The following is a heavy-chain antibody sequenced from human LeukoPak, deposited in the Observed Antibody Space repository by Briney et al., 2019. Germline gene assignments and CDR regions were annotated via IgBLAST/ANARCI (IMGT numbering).Heavy chain of an antibody. J-gene: IGHJ4*02. CDR2: ISSNGGST. D-gene: IGHD5-18*01. CDR1: GFTFISYA. V-gene: IGHV3-64*01. CDR3: VRRRGYSYAL. Sequence: GGSLRLSCAASGFTFISYAMDWVRQAPGKGLEYVSGISSNGGSTYYASSVKGRFTISRDNSKTTLDLQMGSLRAEDMAVYYCVRRRGYSYALWGQGTLVSVSS.